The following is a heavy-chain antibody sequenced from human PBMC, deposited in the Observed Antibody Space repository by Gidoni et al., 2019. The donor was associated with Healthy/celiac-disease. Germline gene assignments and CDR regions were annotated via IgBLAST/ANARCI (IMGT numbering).Heavy chain of an antibody. CDR1: GYTFTSYG. Sequence: QVQLVQSGAEVKKPGASVKVSCKASGYTFTSYGISWVRQAPGQGLEGMGWISAYNGNTDYAQKLQGRVTMTTDTSTSTAYMELRSLRSDDTAVYYCARDPKQYYYDSSGYYDAFDIWGQGTMVTVSS. CDR2: ISAYNGNT. V-gene: IGHV1-18*01. J-gene: IGHJ3*02. D-gene: IGHD3-22*01. CDR3: ARDPKQYYYDSSGYYDAFDI.